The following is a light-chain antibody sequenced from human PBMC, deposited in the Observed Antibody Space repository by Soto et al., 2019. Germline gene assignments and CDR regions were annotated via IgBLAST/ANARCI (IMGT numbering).Light chain of an antibody. CDR2: EVS. V-gene: IGLV2-14*01. CDR3: SSYSLSTAYP. Sequence: QSVLTQPASVSGSPGQSITISCTGTRSDVGGYDYVSWYQLHPGKAPKLMVFEVSNRPSGVSYRFSGSKAGTTASLTISGLQAEDEADYVCSSYSLSTAYPVGTGTKLTVL. CDR1: RSDVGGYDY. J-gene: IGLJ1*01.